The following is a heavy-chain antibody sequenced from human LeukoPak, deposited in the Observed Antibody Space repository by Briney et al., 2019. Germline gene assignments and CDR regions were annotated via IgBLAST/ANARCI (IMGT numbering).Heavy chain of an antibody. CDR3: AKVSPESRVLSDYYDSSGAIDAFDI. D-gene: IGHD3-22*01. J-gene: IGHJ3*02. V-gene: IGHV3-23*01. Sequence: PGGSLRLSCAASGFTFSSYGMSWVRQAPGKGLEWVGGISGSGGSTYYAESVKGGVTMSRDKSKSRVYMEMNSLSADDTAVYYCAKVSPESRVLSDYYDSSGAIDAFDIWGQGTLVTVSS. CDR1: GFTFSSYG. CDR2: ISGSGGST.